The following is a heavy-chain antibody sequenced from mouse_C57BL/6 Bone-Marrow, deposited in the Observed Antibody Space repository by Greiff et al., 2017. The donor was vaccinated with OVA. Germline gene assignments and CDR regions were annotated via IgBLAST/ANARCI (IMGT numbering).Heavy chain of an antibody. Sequence: EVQLQQSGTVLARPGASVKMSCKTSGYTFTSYWMHWVKQRPGQGLEWIGDIYPGNSDTSYNQKFKGKAKLTAVNSASTAYMELSSLATEDSAVYYCTRLPIYYYGSSPWCAYWGQGTLVTVSA. CDR3: TRLPIYYYGSSPWCAY. V-gene: IGHV1-5*01. CDR1: GYTFTSYW. D-gene: IGHD1-1*01. CDR2: IYPGNSDT. J-gene: IGHJ3*01.